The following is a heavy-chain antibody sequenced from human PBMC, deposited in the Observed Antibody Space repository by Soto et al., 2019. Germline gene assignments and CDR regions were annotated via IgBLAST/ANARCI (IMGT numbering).Heavy chain of an antibody. CDR1: GFSLSDYS. V-gene: IGHV3-11*06. CDR2: ISSSISYT. CDR3: ARLYLAPPFTSLDH. D-gene: IGHD3-16*01. Sequence: QVQLVESGGGLVKPGGSLTLSCAASGFSLSDYSMSWIRQAPGKGLEWVSYISSSISYTHYADSVKGRFTASRDNAKNSVFLHLNSLRAEDTSVYYCARLYLAPPFTSLDHWGQGTLVTVSS. J-gene: IGHJ4*02.